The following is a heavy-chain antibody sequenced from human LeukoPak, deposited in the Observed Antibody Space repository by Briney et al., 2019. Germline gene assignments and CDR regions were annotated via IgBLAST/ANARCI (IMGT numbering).Heavy chain of an antibody. J-gene: IGHJ6*02. CDR3: ARDQFDLGVWLALHYYYGMDV. V-gene: IGHV3-48*02. Sequence: GGSLRLSCAASGFTFSSYSMNWVRQAPGKGLEWVSYINSSSSTIYYADSVKGRFTISRDNAKNSLYLQMNSLRDEDTAVYYCARDQFDLGVWLALHYYYGMDVWGQGTTVTVSS. CDR1: GFTFSSYS. CDR2: INSSSSTI. D-gene: IGHD6-19*01.